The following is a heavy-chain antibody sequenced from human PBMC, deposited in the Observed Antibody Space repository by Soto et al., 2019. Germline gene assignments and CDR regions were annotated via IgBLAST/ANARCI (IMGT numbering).Heavy chain of an antibody. V-gene: IGHV3-30-3*01. CDR3: ARWAIEYSSSHNGFDP. Sequence: GGSLRLSCAASGFTFSSYAMHWVRQAPGKGLEWVAVISYDGSNKYYADSVKGRFTISRDNSKNTLYLQMNSLRAEDTAVYYCARWAIEYSSSHNGFDPWGQGTLVTVSS. CDR2: ISYDGSNK. J-gene: IGHJ5*02. CDR1: GFTFSSYA. D-gene: IGHD6-6*01.